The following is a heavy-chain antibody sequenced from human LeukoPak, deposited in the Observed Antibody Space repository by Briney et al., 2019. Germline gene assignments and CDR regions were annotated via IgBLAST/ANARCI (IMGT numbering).Heavy chain of an antibody. D-gene: IGHD1-26*01. CDR2: IIPILGIA. J-gene: IGHJ4*02. CDR3: ARASGSYVGQFDY. Sequence: ASVKVSCKASGGTFSSYTISWVRQAPGQGLEWMGRIIPILGIANYAQKFQGRVTITADKSTSTAYMEVSSLRSEDTAVYYCARASGSYVGQFDYWGQGTLVTVSS. V-gene: IGHV1-69*02. CDR1: GGTFSSYT.